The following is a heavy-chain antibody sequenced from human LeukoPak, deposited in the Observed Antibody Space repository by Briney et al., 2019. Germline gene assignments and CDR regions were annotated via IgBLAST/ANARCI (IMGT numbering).Heavy chain of an antibody. D-gene: IGHD5-12*01. CDR2: ISSSDSTI. CDR1: GFTFSSYE. Sequence: GGSLRLSCAASGFTFSSYEMNWVRQAPGKGLEWVSYISSSDSTIYYADSVKGRFTISRDNAKNSLYLQMNSLRAEDTALYYCAKDLYSGYDRGNYMDVWGKGTTVTISS. V-gene: IGHV3-48*03. CDR3: AKDLYSGYDRGNYMDV. J-gene: IGHJ6*03.